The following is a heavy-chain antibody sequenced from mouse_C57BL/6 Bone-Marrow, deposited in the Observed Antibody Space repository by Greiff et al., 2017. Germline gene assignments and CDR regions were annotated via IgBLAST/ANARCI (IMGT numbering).Heavy chain of an antibody. CDR2: ISDGGSYT. J-gene: IGHJ4*01. D-gene: IGHD2-3*01. CDR3: ARGDGYPLAMDY. V-gene: IGHV5-4*01. Sequence: EVQLVESGGGLVKPGGSLNLSCAASGFTFSSYAMSWVRQTPEKRLEWVATISDGGSYTYYPDNVKGRFTISRDNAKNNLYLQMSHLKSEDTSMYYCARGDGYPLAMDYWGQGTSVTVSS. CDR1: GFTFSSYA.